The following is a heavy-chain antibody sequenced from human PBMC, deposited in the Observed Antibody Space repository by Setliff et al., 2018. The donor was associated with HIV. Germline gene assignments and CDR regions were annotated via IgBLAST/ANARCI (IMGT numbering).Heavy chain of an antibody. V-gene: IGHV3-15*01. CDR2: IKRPVDGETI. CDR3: ILLGMHGAFDI. D-gene: IGHD7-27*01. Sequence: PGGSLRLSCAASGFTFTNAWMNWVRQAPGKGLEWVGRIKRPVDGETIEYAAPVKGRFIVSRDDSKNTLYLQMDSLSTEDTAVYYCILLGMHGAFDIWGQGTMVTVSS. CDR1: GFTFTNAW. J-gene: IGHJ3*02.